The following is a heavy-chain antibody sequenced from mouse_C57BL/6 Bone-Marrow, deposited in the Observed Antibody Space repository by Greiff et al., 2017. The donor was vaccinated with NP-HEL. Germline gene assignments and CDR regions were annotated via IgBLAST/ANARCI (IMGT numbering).Heavy chain of an antibody. CDR1: GYTFTDYY. J-gene: IGHJ4*01. D-gene: IGHD2-1*01. CDR3: AREDGNYVDY. V-gene: IGHV1-26*01. CDR2: INPNNGGT. Sequence: VQLQQSGPELVKPGASVKISCKASGYTFTDYYMNWVKQSHGKSLEWIGDINPNNGGTSYNQKFKGKATLTVDKSSSTAYMELRSLTSEDSAVYYCAREDGNYVDYWGQGTSVTVSS.